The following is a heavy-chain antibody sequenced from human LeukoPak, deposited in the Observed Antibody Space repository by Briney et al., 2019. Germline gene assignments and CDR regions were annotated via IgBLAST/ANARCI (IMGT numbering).Heavy chain of an antibody. Sequence: SETLSLTCTVSGGSISSSSYYWGWIRQPPGKGLEWIGYIYYSGSTSYDPSLKSRVTISVDTSKKQFSLKLSSVTAADTAFYYCARYIVSYPHDAFDIWGQGTMVTVSS. V-gene: IGHV4-61*05. D-gene: IGHD1-26*01. CDR2: IYYSGST. CDR1: GGSISSSSYY. J-gene: IGHJ3*02. CDR3: ARYIVSYPHDAFDI.